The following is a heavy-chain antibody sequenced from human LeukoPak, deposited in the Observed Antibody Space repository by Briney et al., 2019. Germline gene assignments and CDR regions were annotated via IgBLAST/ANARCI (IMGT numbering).Heavy chain of an antibody. CDR2: INHSGST. CDR3: ARPGYIVVVNGAFDI. D-gene: IGHD2-2*01. J-gene: IGHJ3*02. CDR1: GGSFSGYY. V-gene: IGHV4-34*01. Sequence: SETLSLTCAVYGGSFSGYYWSWIRQPPGKGLEWIGEINHSGSTNYNPSLKSRVTISVDTSENQFSLKLSSVTAADTAVYYCARPGYIVVVNGAFDIWGQGTMVTVSS.